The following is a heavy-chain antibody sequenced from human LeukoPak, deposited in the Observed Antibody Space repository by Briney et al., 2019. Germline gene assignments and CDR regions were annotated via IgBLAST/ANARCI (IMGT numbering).Heavy chain of an antibody. D-gene: IGHD3-22*01. Sequence: ASVKVSCKATSRISWVRQAPGQGLEWMGWIGTYGGDTYYAQKFQGRITVTTDTSTSKVYMGLRNLRSDDTAVYYCARDLWNFYDDSAYNRDFDSWGQGTLVTVSS. CDR2: IGTYGGDT. J-gene: IGHJ5*01. V-gene: IGHV1-18*01. CDR3: ARDLWNFYDDSAYNRDFDS. CDR1: TSR.